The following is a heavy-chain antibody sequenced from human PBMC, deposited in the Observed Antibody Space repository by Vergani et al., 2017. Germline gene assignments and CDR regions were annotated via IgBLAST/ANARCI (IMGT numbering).Heavy chain of an antibody. J-gene: IGHJ6*02. D-gene: IGHD3-16*01. CDR3: ANLGWGNL. Sequence: EVQLLESGGGLVQPGGSLRLSCGASGFTFSSYAMSWVRQAPGKGLEWVSIIYNVGTTYYADSVKGRFTISRDNSKNTLFLQMNSLRAEDTAVYYCANLGWGNLWGQGP. CDR2: IIYNVGTT. V-gene: IGHV3-23*03. CDR1: GFTFSSYA.